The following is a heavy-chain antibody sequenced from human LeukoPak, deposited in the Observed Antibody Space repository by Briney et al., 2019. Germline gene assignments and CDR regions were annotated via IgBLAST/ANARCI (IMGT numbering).Heavy chain of an antibody. D-gene: IGHD5-12*01. Sequence: SETLSLTCAVSGYSISSNYNWGWIRQPPGKGLEWIGSSSHSGSTYYNPSLKSRVTMSVDTSKNHFSLKLSSVTAADTAIYYCARHTSGGYSGFPRFDYWGQGTLVTVSS. V-gene: IGHV4-38-2*01. J-gene: IGHJ4*02. CDR1: GYSISSNYN. CDR2: SSHSGST. CDR3: ARHTSGGYSGFPRFDY.